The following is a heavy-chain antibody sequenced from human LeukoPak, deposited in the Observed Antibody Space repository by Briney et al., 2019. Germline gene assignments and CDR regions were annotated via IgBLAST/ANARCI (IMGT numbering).Heavy chain of an antibody. D-gene: IGHD6-13*01. J-gene: IGHJ4*02. V-gene: IGHV3-20*04. CDR3: AKVRIAAAGLHY. Sequence: GGSLRLSCAASGFTVSSNYMSWVRQAPGKGLEWVSGINWNGGSTGYADSVKGRFTTSRDNAKNTLYLQMNSLRAEDTAVYYCAKVRIAAAGLHYWGQGTLVTVSS. CDR1: GFTVSSNY. CDR2: INWNGGST.